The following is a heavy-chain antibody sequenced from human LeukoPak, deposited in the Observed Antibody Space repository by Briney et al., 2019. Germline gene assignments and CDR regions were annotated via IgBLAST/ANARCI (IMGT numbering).Heavy chain of an antibody. CDR3: ARARDSGPLDY. CDR2: INSDGSST. D-gene: IGHD6-19*01. Sequence: GGSLRLSCAASGFTFSSYWMHWVRQAPGKGLVWVSRINSDGSSTSYADSVKGRFTISRDNAKNTLYLQMNSLRAEDTAVYYCARARDSGPLDYWGQGTLVTVSS. CDR1: GFTFSSYW. V-gene: IGHV3-74*01. J-gene: IGHJ4*02.